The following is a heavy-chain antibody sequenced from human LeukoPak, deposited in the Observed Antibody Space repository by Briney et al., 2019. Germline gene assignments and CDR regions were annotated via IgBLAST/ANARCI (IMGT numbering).Heavy chain of an antibody. V-gene: IGHV1-2*02. CDR1: GYTFTGYY. D-gene: IGHD5-12*01. CDR3: ARELVSGYDSDYYYGMDV. J-gene: IGHJ6*02. CDR2: INPNSGGT. Sequence: ASVKVSCKASGYTFTGYYMHWVRQAPGQGLEWMGWINPNSGGTNSAQKFQGRVTMTRDTSISTAYMELSRLRSDDTAVYYCARELVSGYDSDYYYGMDVWGQGTTVTVSS.